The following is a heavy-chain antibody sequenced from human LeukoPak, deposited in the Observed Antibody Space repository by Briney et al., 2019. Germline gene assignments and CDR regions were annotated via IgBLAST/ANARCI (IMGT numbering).Heavy chain of an antibody. CDR3: ARDNEDYSSSDAFDV. V-gene: IGHV3-21*01. CDR2: ISSSSSYI. Sequence: GGSLRLSCAASGFTFSSYSMNWVRQAPGKGLEWVSSISSSSSYIYYADSVKGRFTISRDNAKNSLYLQMNSLRAEDTAVYYCARDNEDYSSSDAFDVWGQGTMVTVSS. CDR1: GFTFSSYS. J-gene: IGHJ3*01. D-gene: IGHD6-6*01.